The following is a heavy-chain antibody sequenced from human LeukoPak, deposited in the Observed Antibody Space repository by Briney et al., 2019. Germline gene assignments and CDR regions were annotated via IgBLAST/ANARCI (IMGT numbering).Heavy chain of an antibody. Sequence: PGGSLRLSCAASGFTFSYYSMNWVRQAPGKGLEWVSSISSSSGYIYYADSVKGRFTISRDNAKNSLYLQMNSLRAEDTAVYYCARDTGHCSSTSCYFDWFDPWGQGTLVTVSS. V-gene: IGHV3-21*01. CDR3: ARDTGHCSSTSCYFDWFDP. CDR2: ISSSSGYI. J-gene: IGHJ5*02. D-gene: IGHD2-2*01. CDR1: GFTFSYYS.